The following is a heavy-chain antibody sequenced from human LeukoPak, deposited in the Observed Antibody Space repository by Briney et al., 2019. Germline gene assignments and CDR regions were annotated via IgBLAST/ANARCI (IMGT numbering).Heavy chain of an antibody. J-gene: IGHJ5*02. CDR3: ARVSHYGDPGWFDP. CDR1: GFTFSRYA. D-gene: IGHD4-17*01. V-gene: IGHV3-23*01. Sequence: GGSLRLSCEASGFTFSRYAMTWVRQAPGKGLEWVSTIGGLGASTNYGDSVKGRFTISRDNSKDTLYLQMNNLRAEDTAVYYCARVSHYGDPGWFDPWGQGTLVTVSS. CDR2: IGGLGAST.